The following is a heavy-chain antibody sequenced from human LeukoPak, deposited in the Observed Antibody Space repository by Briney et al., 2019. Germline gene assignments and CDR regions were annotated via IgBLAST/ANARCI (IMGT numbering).Heavy chain of an antibody. CDR2: IYTSGST. J-gene: IGHJ4*02. D-gene: IGHD6-19*01. CDR1: GGSISSYY. CDR3: ARDLLSSGWYGGFDY. V-gene: IGHV4-4*07. Sequence: SETLSLTCTASGGSISSYYWSWIRQPAGKGLEWIGRIYTSGSTNYNPSLKSRVTMSVDTSKNQFSLKLSSVTAADTAVYYCARDLLSSGWYGGFDYWGQGTLVTVSS.